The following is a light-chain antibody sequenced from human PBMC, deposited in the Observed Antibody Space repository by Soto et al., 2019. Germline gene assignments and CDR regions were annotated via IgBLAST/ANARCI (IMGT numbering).Light chain of an antibody. J-gene: IGKJ1*01. Sequence: DIQMTQSPSTLSASVGDRVTITCRASQSISSWLAWYQQKPGKAPKLLIYKASSFESGVPSRFSGSGSGTDFTLTISSLQPDDFATYYCQQYNSYTCTFGQGTKVEIK. CDR3: QQYNSYTCT. CDR1: QSISSW. V-gene: IGKV1-5*03. CDR2: KAS.